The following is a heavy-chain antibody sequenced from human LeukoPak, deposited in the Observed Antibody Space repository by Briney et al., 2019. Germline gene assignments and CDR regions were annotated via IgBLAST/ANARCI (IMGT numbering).Heavy chain of an antibody. D-gene: IGHD6-13*01. CDR2: IRQDGSEK. Sequence: GGSLRLSCEVSGFTFTDYWMNWVRQAPGKGPEWVASIRQDGSEKTYVDSVKGRFSISRDNTKNSLSLQLNGLRAEDTAVYYRARDGTAAGLYFDLWGQGTLVTVSS. V-gene: IGHV3-7*01. CDR3: ARDGTAAGLYFDL. CDR1: GFTFTDYW. J-gene: IGHJ4*01.